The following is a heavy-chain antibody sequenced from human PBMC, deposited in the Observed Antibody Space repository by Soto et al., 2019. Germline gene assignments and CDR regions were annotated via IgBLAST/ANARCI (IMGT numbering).Heavy chain of an antibody. D-gene: IGHD3-10*01. J-gene: IGHJ3*02. Sequence: EVQLLESGGGLVQPGGSLRLSCAASGFTFSSYAMSWVRQAPGKGLEWVSAISGSGGSTYYADSVKGRFTISRDNSKNALCLQMNSLRAEDTAVYYCAKLTGWFGAFDIWGQGTMVTVSS. CDR3: AKLTGWFGAFDI. CDR2: ISGSGGST. V-gene: IGHV3-23*01. CDR1: GFTFSSYA.